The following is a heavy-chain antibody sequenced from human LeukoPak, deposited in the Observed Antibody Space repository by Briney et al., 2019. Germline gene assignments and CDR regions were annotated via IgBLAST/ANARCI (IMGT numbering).Heavy chain of an antibody. CDR1: GFTFSTYA. D-gene: IGHD6-13*01. J-gene: IGHJ4*02. CDR2: ISSSFNYI. V-gene: IGHV3-21*01. CDR3: ARSNSGYSSSWYFNDY. Sequence: NPSGSLRRSCAASGFTFSTYAMNWLRQAPGKGLEWVSSISSSFNYIHYADSVKGRFTISRDNAKNSLYLQMSSLRAEDTAVYYCARSNSGYSSSWYFNDYWGQGTLVTVSS.